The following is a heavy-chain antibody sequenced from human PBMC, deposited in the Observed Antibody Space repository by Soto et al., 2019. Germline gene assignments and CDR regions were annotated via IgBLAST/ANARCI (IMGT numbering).Heavy chain of an antibody. D-gene: IGHD2-2*01. CDR3: TTDPHYCSSISCTIVNYYYGMDV. Sequence: PGGSLRLSCAASGFTFSNAWMSWVRQAPGKGLEWVGRIKSKTDGGTTDYAAPVKGRFTISRDDSKNTLYLQMNSLKTEDTAVYYCTTDPHYCSSISCTIVNYYYGMDVWGQGTTVTVSS. CDR1: GFTFSNAW. J-gene: IGHJ6*02. V-gene: IGHV3-15*01. CDR2: IKSKTDGGTT.